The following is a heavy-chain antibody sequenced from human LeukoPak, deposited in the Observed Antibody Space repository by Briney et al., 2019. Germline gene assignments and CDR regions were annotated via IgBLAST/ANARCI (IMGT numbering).Heavy chain of an antibody. Sequence: GGSLRLSCAASGFTFSSYGMHWVRQAPGKGLEWVAVIWYDGSNKYYADSVKGRFTISRDNSKNTLYLQMNSLRAEDTAVYYCARVYSSLWAPSFDYWGQGALVTVSS. D-gene: IGHD3-22*01. CDR1: GFTFSSYG. J-gene: IGHJ4*02. V-gene: IGHV3-33*01. CDR3: ARVYSSLWAPSFDY. CDR2: IWYDGSNK.